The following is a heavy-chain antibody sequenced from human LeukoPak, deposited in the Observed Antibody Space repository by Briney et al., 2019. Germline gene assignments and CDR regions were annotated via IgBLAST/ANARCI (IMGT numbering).Heavy chain of an antibody. Sequence: SQTLSLTCTVSGGSISSGSYYWSCIRQPAGKGLECIGRIYTSGSTNYNPSLKSRVTISVDTSKNQFSLKLSSVTAADTAVYYCARGIAAAGIYNYWGQGTLVTVSS. J-gene: IGHJ4*02. CDR3: ARGIAAAGIYNY. CDR1: GGSISSGSYY. V-gene: IGHV4-61*02. D-gene: IGHD6-13*01. CDR2: IYTSGST.